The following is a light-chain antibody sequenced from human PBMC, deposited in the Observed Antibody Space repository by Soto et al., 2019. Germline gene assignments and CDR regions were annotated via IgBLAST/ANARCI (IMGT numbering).Light chain of an antibody. CDR3: QQSYKILT. CDR2: AAS. J-gene: IGKJ4*01. Sequence: DIQLTQSPASLSASVGDRVTITCRASDNIGSNLNWYQHQTGTAPKLLIYAASSLQGGVPSRFSGSGYGTQFTLTISGLQTEDFATYYCQQSYKILTFGGGTGV. V-gene: IGKV1-39*01. CDR1: DNIGSN.